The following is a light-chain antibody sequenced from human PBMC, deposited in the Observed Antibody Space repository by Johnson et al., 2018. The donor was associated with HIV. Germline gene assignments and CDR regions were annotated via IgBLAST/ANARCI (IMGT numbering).Light chain of an antibody. Sequence: QSVLTQPHSVSAAPGQKVTISCSGSSSNIGNNYVSWYQQLQGTAPKLLIYDNNKRPSGIPDRFSGSKSGTSATLAITGLQTGDAAASYCGTWDTRLSVLYVFGSGTKVTVL. CDR1: SSNIGNNY. CDR3: GTWDTRLSVLYV. J-gene: IGLJ1*01. V-gene: IGLV1-51*01. CDR2: DNN.